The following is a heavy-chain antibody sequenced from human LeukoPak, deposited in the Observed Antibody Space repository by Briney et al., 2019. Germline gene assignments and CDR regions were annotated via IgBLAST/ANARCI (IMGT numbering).Heavy chain of an antibody. CDR3: AREGYDSSYYYYLDY. CDR1: GGSISSGDYY. Sequence: PSETLSLTCTVSGGSISSGDYYWSWICQHPGKGLEWIGNIYYSGSTYYNPSLKSRVTISVDTSKSQFSLKLSSVTAADTAVYYCAREGYDSSYYYYLDYWGQGTLVTVSS. D-gene: IGHD3-22*01. J-gene: IGHJ4*02. CDR2: IYYSGST. V-gene: IGHV4-31*03.